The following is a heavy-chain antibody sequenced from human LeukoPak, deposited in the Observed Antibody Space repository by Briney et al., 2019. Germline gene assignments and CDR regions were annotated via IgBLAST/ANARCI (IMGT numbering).Heavy chain of an antibody. V-gene: IGHV4-34*01. J-gene: IGHJ4*02. D-gene: IGHD4-17*01. Sequence: SETLSLTCAVYGGSFSGYYWSWIRQPPGKGLEWIGEINHSGSTNYNPSLKSRVTISVDKSKNQFSLKLSSVTAADTAVYYCARADDYGDSHFDYWGQGTLVTVSS. CDR2: INHSGST. CDR1: GGSFSGYY. CDR3: ARADDYGDSHFDY.